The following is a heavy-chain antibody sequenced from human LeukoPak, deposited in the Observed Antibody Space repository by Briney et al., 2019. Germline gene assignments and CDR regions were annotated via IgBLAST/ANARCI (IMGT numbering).Heavy chain of an antibody. CDR3: ARAGYCSGGSRSLYYYYYMDV. J-gene: IGHJ6*03. CDR1: GFTFSSYA. D-gene: IGHD2-15*01. CDR2: IYYSGST. V-gene: IGHV4-39*01. Sequence: PGGSLRLSCAGSGFTFSSYAMSWVRQAPGMGLEWIGSIYYSGSTYYNPSLESRVTISVDTSKNQFSLKLSSVTAADTAVYYCARAGYCSGGSRSLYYYYYMDVWGKGTTVTVSS.